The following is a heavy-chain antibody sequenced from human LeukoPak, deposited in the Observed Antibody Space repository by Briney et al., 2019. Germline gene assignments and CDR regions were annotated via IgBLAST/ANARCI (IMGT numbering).Heavy chain of an antibody. CDR3: ARVYNCSSTSCYASIDY. CDR1: GGSISSYY. J-gene: IGHJ4*02. Sequence: SETLSLTCTVSGGSISSYYWSWIRQPPGKGLDWIGEINHSGSTNYNPSLKSRVTISVDTSKNQFSLKLSSVTAADTAVYYCARVYNCSSTSCYASIDYWGQGTLVTVSS. D-gene: IGHD2-2*01. V-gene: IGHV4-34*01. CDR2: INHSGST.